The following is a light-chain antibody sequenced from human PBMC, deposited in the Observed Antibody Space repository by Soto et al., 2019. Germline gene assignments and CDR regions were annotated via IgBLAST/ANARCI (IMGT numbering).Light chain of an antibody. J-gene: IGKJ1*01. CDR2: DAS. V-gene: IGKV1-5*01. CDR3: QQYNSFWT. Sequence: DIQMTQSPSTLSASVGDSVTITCRASQSISSWLAWYQQKPGKAPKLLIYDASYLERGVPSRFSGSGSGTEFTLTISSLQPDDLATYYCQQYNSFWTFGQGTKVEI. CDR1: QSISSW.